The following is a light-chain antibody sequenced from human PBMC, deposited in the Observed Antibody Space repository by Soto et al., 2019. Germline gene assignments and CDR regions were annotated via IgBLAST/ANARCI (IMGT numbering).Light chain of an antibody. CDR1: QSVSSSY. CDR2: GAS. V-gene: IGKV3-20*01. Sequence: ESVWTQAPGTLSMSPGERATLSCRASQSVSSSYSAWYQQKPGQAPRLLIYGASRRATAIPDRFSGSGSGTDFTLTISRLEPEDFAVYYCQQYGSSPFTFGPGTKVDIK. CDR3: QQYGSSPFT. J-gene: IGKJ3*01.